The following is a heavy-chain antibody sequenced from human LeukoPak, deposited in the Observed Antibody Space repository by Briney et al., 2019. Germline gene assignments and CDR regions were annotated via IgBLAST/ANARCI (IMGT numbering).Heavy chain of an antibody. J-gene: IGHJ3*02. CDR3: ARDRVVYYYDNSGPAIDAFDI. D-gene: IGHD3-22*01. V-gene: IGHV6-1*01. Sequence: SQTLSLTCAISGDSVSSNSAAWNWIRQSPSRGLEWLGRTYYRSKWYNDYAVSVKSRITINPDTSKNQFSLQLNSVTPEDTAVYYCARDRVVYYYDNSGPAIDAFDIWGQGTMVTVSS. CDR1: GDSVSSNSAA. CDR2: TYYRSKWYN.